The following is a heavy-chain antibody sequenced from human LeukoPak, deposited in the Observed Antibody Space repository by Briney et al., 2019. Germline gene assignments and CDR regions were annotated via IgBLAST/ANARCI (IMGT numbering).Heavy chain of an antibody. CDR1: GFTFSSYG. V-gene: IGHV3-30*18. Sequence: PGRSLRLSCAASGFTFSSYGMHWVRQAPGKGLEWVAVISYDGSNKYYADSVKGRFTISRDNSKNTLYLQMNSLRAEDTAVYYCAKDRVVPAAMHYYYYYGMDVWGQGTTVTVSS. CDR3: AKDRVVPAAMHYYYYYGMDV. D-gene: IGHD2-2*01. CDR2: ISYDGSNK. J-gene: IGHJ6*02.